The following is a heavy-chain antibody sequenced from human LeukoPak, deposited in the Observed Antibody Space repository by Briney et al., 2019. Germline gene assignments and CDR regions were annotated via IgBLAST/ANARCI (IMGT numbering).Heavy chain of an antibody. V-gene: IGHV3-21*01. CDR2: ISGSSSYI. CDR3: ARHDSRGYSG. CDR1: GFTFSSYR. Sequence: GGSLRLSCAASGFTFSSYRTNWVRQAPGKGLEWVSSISGSSSYIYYADSVKGRFTISSDNAKNSLYLQMNSLRAEDTAVYYCARHDSRGYSGWGQGTLVTVSS. D-gene: IGHD5-12*01. J-gene: IGHJ4*02.